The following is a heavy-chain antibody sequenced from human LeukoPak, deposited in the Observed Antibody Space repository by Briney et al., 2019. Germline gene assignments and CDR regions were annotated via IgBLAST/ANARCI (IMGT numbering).Heavy chain of an antibody. CDR1: GFTFSSYA. J-gene: IGHJ4*02. CDR2: ISGSGGST. V-gene: IGHV3-23*01. CDR3: AKDLAAVPGNKYFAY. D-gene: IGHD6-19*01. Sequence: GGSLRLSCAASGFTFSSYAMSWVRQAPGKGLEWVSSISGSGGSTYYADSVKGRFSTSRDNSKNTLYLQMNSLRAEDTAVYYCAKDLAAVPGNKYFAYWGQGTLVTVSS.